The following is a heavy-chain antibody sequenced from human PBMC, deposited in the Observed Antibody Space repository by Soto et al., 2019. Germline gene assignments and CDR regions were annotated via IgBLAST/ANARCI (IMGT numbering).Heavy chain of an antibody. V-gene: IGHV3-23*01. CDR3: AKGGGSGWYGGYYYYYYMDV. D-gene: IGHD6-19*01. Sequence: GGSLRLSCAASGFTFSSYAMSWVRQAPGKGLEWVSAISGSGGSTYYADSVKGRFTISRDNSKNTRYLQMNSLRAGDTAVYYCAKGGGSGWYGGYYYYYYMDVWGKGTTVTVSS. J-gene: IGHJ6*03. CDR1: GFTFSSYA. CDR2: ISGSGGST.